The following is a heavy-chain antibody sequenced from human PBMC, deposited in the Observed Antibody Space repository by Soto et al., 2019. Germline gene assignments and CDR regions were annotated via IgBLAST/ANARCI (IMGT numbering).Heavy chain of an antibody. J-gene: IGHJ4*02. Sequence: QLRLQESGPGLVKPSETLSLTCSVSSASLSSSTYYWSWIRQPPGRGPEWIGSIYYSGNTYYKPSLKSRVSISIDTSRNQFSLKLTSVTAADTGVYYCASSSPFHYWGPGILVTVSS. CDR1: SASLSSSTYY. V-gene: IGHV4-39*01. D-gene: IGHD6-6*01. CDR3: ASSSPFHY. CDR2: IYYSGNT.